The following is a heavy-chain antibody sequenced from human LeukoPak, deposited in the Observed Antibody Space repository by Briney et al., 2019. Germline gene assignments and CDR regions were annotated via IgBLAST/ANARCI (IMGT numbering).Heavy chain of an antibody. CDR2: IYYSGST. V-gene: IGHV4-59*01. J-gene: IGHJ5*02. CDR3: ARGGFCSSTTCYKAIWFDP. Sequence: SETLSLTCTVSGGSISSYYWSWIRQPPGKGLEWIGHIYYSGSTIYNPFLKSRVTISVDMPKNQFSLKLSSVTAADTAVYYCARGGFCSSTTCYKAIWFDPWGQGALVTVSS. CDR1: GGSISSYY. D-gene: IGHD2-2*02.